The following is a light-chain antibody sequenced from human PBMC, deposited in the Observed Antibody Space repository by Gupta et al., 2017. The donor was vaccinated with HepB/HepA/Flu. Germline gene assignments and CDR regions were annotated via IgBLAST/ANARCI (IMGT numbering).Light chain of an antibody. CDR1: NSNIGAGYD. V-gene: IGLV1-40*01. CDR2: GNS. J-gene: IGLJ3*02. Sequence: QSVLTQPPSVSGAPGQRVTSSRPWSNSNIGAGYDVHWYQQLPGPAPKLLIYGNSNRPSGVPDRFSGSKSGTSASLAITGLQAEDEADYYCQSYDSSLSGFWVFGGGTKLTVL. CDR3: QSYDSSLSGFWV.